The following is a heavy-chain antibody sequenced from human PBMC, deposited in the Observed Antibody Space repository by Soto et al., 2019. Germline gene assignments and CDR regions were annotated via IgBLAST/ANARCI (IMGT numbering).Heavy chain of an antibody. D-gene: IGHD1-20*01. Sequence: ASVKVSCKASGYTFTGYYIHWVRQAPGQGLEWMGWINPNSGGTNYAQKFQGRVTMTTDMSISAAYMELSRLRSDDTAVYFCVRLYNCNDGSLVYWGQGTLVTVSS. J-gene: IGHJ4*02. CDR3: VRLYNCNDGSLVY. V-gene: IGHV1-2*02. CDR1: GYTFTGYY. CDR2: INPNSGGT.